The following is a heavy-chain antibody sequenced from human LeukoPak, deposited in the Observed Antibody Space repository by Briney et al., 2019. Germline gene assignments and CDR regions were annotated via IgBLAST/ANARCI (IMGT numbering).Heavy chain of an antibody. CDR2: IYYSGST. CDR3: ARDLIAARWFDP. CDR1: GGSISSSSYY. V-gene: IGHV4-39*07. D-gene: IGHD6-13*01. J-gene: IGHJ5*02. Sequence: SETLSLTCTVSGGSISSSSYYWGWIRQPPGKGLEWIGSIYYSGSTYYNPSLKSRVTISVDTSKNQFSLKLGSVTAADTAVYYCARDLIAARWFDPWGQGTLVTVSS.